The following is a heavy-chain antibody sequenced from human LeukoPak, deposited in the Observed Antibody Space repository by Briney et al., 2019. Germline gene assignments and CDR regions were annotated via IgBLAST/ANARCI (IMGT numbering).Heavy chain of an antibody. Sequence: GGSLRLSCAASGFTFRSNEMKWVRQAPGKGLEWVSYISSSGSTIHYVDSVKGRFTISRDNAKNSLFLQMNSLRAEDTAVYYCASGVHYTSGWIDIWGQGTMVTVSS. CDR1: GFTFRSNE. J-gene: IGHJ3*02. V-gene: IGHV3-48*03. CDR2: ISSSGSTI. CDR3: ASGVHYTSGWIDI. D-gene: IGHD6-19*01.